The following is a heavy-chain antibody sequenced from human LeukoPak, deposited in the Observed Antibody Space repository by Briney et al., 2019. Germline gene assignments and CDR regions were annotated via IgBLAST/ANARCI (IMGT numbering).Heavy chain of an antibody. Sequence: PGGSLRLSCAASGFTFSSYGMHWVRQAPGKGLEWVAVIWYDGSNKYYADSVKGRFTISRDNSKNTLYLQMNSLRAEDTAVYYRARDSGSHRFDYWGQGTLVTVSS. D-gene: IGHD1-26*01. CDR2: IWYDGSNK. CDR3: ARDSGSHRFDY. V-gene: IGHV3-33*01. CDR1: GFTFSSYG. J-gene: IGHJ4*02.